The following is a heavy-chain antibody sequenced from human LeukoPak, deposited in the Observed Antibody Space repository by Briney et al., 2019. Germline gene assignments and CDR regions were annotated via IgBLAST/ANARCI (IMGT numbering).Heavy chain of an antibody. CDR1: GFTFSNAW. Sequence: PGGSLRLSCTASGFTFSNAWMSWVRQAPAEGLEWIGRIKSKTYSGTTDYAAPVKGRFTISRDDSKNTLYLQMNSLKTEDTAVYYCSKYYYDSSSYYYGPADWGQGTLVTVSS. CDR2: IKSKTYSGTT. CDR3: SKYYYDSSSYYYGPAD. V-gene: IGHV3-15*01. J-gene: IGHJ4*02. D-gene: IGHD3-22*01.